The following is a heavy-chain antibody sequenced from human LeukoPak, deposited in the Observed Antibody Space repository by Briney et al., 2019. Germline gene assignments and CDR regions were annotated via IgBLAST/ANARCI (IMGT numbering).Heavy chain of an antibody. J-gene: IGHJ4*02. Sequence: GGSLRLSCAASGFTFNNFWMSWVRQAPGKGLEWIGRIKSQTDGGTADYAALVKGRFTISRDDSKTTLFLQMNSLKTEDTAMYYCATDLLEYWGRGTLVTVSS. CDR1: GFTFNNFW. CDR2: IKSQTDGGTA. V-gene: IGHV3-15*01. CDR3: ATDLLEY.